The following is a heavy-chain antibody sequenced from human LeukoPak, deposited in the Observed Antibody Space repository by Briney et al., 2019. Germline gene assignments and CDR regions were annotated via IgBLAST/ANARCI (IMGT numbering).Heavy chain of an antibody. CDR3: AKDRAGCSGGSCYSGFDY. CDR2: ISGSGGST. CDR1: GFTFSSYA. D-gene: IGHD2-15*01. J-gene: IGHJ4*02. Sequence: GGSLRLSCAASGFTFSSYAMSWVRQAPGKGLEWVSAISGSGGSTYYADSVKGRFTISRDNSKNTLYLQMNSLRAEDTAVYYCAKDRAGCSGGSCYSGFDYWGQGTLVTVSS. V-gene: IGHV3-23*01.